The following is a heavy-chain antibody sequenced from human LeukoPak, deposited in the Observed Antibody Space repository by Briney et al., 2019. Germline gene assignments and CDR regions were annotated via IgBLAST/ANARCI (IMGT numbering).Heavy chain of an antibody. V-gene: IGHV4-61*01. D-gene: IGHD3-3*01. Sequence: SETLSLTCTVSGGSISSSSYYWGWIRQPPGRGLEWIGYIYYSGSTNYNPSLKSRVTISVDTSKNQFSLKLSSVTAADTAVYYCARDRPITIFGVVSLYGMDVWGQGTTVTVSS. J-gene: IGHJ6*02. CDR1: GGSISSSSYY. CDR3: ARDRPITIFGVVSLYGMDV. CDR2: IYYSGST.